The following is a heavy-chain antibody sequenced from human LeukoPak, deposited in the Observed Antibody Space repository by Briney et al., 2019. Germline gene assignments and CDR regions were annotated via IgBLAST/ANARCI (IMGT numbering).Heavy chain of an antibody. J-gene: IGHJ5*02. CDR1: GFTVSSDY. CDR2: IYSGGST. CDR3: ARNWFDP. V-gene: IGHV3-53*05. Sequence: GGSLRLSCAASGFTVSSDYMSWVRQAPGKGLEWVSVIYSGGSTYYADSVKGRFTISRDKPKNTVYLQMNSLRFEDTAMYYCARNWFDPCGQGTLVTVSS.